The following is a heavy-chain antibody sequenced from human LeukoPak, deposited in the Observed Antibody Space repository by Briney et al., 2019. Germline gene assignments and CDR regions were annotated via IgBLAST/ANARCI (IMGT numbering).Heavy chain of an antibody. Sequence: GGSLRLSCAASGFTFSDYYMSWIRQAPGKGLEWVSAISGSGGSTYYADSVKGRFTISRDNSKNTLYLQMNSLRAEDTAVYYCAKKRYSSYFDYWGQGTLVTVSS. CDR2: ISGSGGST. D-gene: IGHD6-13*01. CDR3: AKKRYSSYFDY. J-gene: IGHJ4*02. CDR1: GFTFSDYY. V-gene: IGHV3-23*01.